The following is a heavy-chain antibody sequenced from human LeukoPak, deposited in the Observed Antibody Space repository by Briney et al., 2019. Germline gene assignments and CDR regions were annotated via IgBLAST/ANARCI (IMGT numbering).Heavy chain of an antibody. CDR1: GYSFTSYW. J-gene: IGHJ6*03. D-gene: IGHD2-15*01. CDR2: IYPGVSDT. Sequence: GESLKISCKGSGYSFTSYWIGWVRQMPGKGLEWMGIIYPGVSDTRYSPSFQGQVTISADKSISTAYLQWSSLKASDTAMYYCARHLSGYCSGGSCYNYYYYYMDVWGKGTTVTVSS. CDR3: ARHLSGYCSGGSCYNYYYYYMDV. V-gene: IGHV5-51*01.